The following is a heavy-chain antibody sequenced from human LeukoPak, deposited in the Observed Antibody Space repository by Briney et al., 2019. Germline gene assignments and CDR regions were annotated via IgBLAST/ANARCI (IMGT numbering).Heavy chain of an antibody. CDR3: ATEGITGTTAGAFDI. Sequence: ASVKVSRKVSGYTLTELSMHWVRQAPGKGLEWMGGFDPEDGETIYAQKFQGRVTMTEDTSTDTAYMELSSLRSEDTAVYYCATEGITGTTAGAFDIWGQGTMVPVSS. CDR2: FDPEDGET. J-gene: IGHJ3*02. CDR1: GYTLTELS. D-gene: IGHD1-7*01. V-gene: IGHV1-24*01.